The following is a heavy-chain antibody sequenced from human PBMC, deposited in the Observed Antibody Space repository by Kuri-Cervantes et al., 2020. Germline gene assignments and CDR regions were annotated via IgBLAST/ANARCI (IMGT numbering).Heavy chain of an antibody. J-gene: IGHJ2*01. CDR3: ARDRSPAL. CDR2: IKEDGSEK. Sequence: GGSLRLSCAASGFTLSNYWMTWVRQAPGKGLEWVANIKEDGSEKYYVDSVKGRFTISRDNAKNSLYLQMNSLRVEDTAVYYCARDRSPALWGRGTLVTVSS. CDR1: GFTLSNYW. V-gene: IGHV3-7*04.